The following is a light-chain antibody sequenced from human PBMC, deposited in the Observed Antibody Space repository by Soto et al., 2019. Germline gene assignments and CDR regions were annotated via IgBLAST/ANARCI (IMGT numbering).Light chain of an antibody. CDR1: ISNIGSNF. V-gene: IGLV1-47*01. J-gene: IGLJ2*01. Sequence: QSVLTQPPSASGTPGQRVTISCSGSISNIGSNFIYWYQQLPGTAPKLLIYRNNERPSGVPDRFSGSKSGTSASLAISGLRSEDEADYHCAAWDDSLSGVVFGGGTQRTVL. CDR3: AAWDDSLSGVV. CDR2: RNN.